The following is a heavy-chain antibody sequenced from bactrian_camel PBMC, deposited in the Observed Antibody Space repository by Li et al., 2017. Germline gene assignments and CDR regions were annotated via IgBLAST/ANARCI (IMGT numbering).Heavy chain of an antibody. CDR2: IEIDLTP. J-gene: IGHJ4*01. D-gene: IGHD3*01. Sequence: HVQLVESGGGSVQAGGSLTLSCEVSDVTYDYWMGWFRPVPGKAREAVAIIEIDLTPTYSDSVKGRFTISKDNAKSTLYLQMNDLKPEDTAMYYCAAGWSFGVGTLLRRHYNYWGQGTQVTVS. V-gene: IGHV3-2*01. CDR3: AAGWSFGVGTLLRRHYNY. CDR1: DVTYDYW.